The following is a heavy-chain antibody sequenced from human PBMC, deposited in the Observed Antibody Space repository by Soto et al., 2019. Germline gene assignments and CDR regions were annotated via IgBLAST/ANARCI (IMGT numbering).Heavy chain of an antibody. V-gene: IGHV3-9*01. D-gene: IGHD3-10*01. CDR3: AKARGDYGSGSYLRRYYYYGMDV. CDR2: ISWNSGSI. CDR1: GFTFDDYA. J-gene: IGHJ6*02. Sequence: SLKISCAASGFTFDDYAMHWVRQAPGKGLEWVSGISWNSGSIGYADSVKGRFTISRDNAKNSLYLQMNSLRAEDTALYYCAKARGDYGSGSYLRRYYYYGMDVLGQGTTVTVSS.